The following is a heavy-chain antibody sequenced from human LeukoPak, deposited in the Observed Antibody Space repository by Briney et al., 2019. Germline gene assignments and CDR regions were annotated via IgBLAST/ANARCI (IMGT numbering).Heavy chain of an antibody. Sequence: SETLSLTCTVSGGLISTYHWTWIRQPPGKGLEWIGYGYYSGSTNYNPSLKSRATISVDTSKNQFSLKLCSVTAADTAVYYCARDSSGYYLFDPWGQGTLVTVSS. V-gene: IGHV4-59*01. CDR3: ARDSSGYYLFDP. D-gene: IGHD3-22*01. J-gene: IGHJ5*02. CDR1: GGLISTYH. CDR2: GYYSGST.